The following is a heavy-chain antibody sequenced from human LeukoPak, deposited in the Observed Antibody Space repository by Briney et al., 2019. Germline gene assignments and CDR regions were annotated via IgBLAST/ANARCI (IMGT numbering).Heavy chain of an antibody. CDR2: IKQDGSEK. CDR1: GFTFSSYW. V-gene: IGHV3-7*01. D-gene: IGHD3-3*01. J-gene: IGHJ6*02. CDR3: ARDGRKVGYYDYYYYGMDV. Sequence: GGSLRLSWAASGFTFSSYWMSWVRQAPGKGLEWVANIKQDGSEKYYVDSVKGRFTISRDNAKNSLYLQMNSLRAEDTAVYYCARDGRKVGYYDYYYYGMDVWGQGTTVTVSS.